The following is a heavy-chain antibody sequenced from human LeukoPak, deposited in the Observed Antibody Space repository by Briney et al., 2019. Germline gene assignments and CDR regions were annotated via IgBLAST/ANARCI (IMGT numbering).Heavy chain of an antibody. CDR2: ISSSSSTI. D-gene: IGHD1-14*01. CDR3: ARDITRTADY. Sequence: GGSLRLSCAASGFTFSSYSMNWVRQAPGKGLEWVSYISSSSSTIYYADSVKGRFTISRDNAKNSLYLQMNSLRAEDTAVYYCARDITRTADYWGRGTLVTVSS. V-gene: IGHV3-48*04. CDR1: GFTFSSYS. J-gene: IGHJ4*02.